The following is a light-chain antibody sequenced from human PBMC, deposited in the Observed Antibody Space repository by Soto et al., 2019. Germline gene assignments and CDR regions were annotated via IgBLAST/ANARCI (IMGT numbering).Light chain of an antibody. CDR1: TGAVTSGHY. CDR2: HIS. Sequence: QAVVTQEPSLTVSPEGTVTLTCGSSTGAVTSGHYPYWFQQKPGQAPRTLIYHISNKPSWTPARFSGSLLGGKAALTLSGAQPEDEADYYCFLSYSGARVLGGGTKLTVL. J-gene: IGLJ2*01. CDR3: FLSYSGARV. V-gene: IGLV7-46*01.